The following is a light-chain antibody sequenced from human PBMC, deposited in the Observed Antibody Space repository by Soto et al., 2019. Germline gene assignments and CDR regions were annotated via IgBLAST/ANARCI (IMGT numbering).Light chain of an antibody. CDR1: SSDVGGYNY. J-gene: IGLJ1*01. Sequence: QSVLTQPASVSGSPGQSITISCTGTSSDVGGYNYVSWYQQHPDKAPKLMIYDVSNRPSGVSNRFSGSKSANTASLTISGLQAEDEADYYCSSYTSSSTRVFGTGTKVTVL. CDR3: SSYTSSSTRV. V-gene: IGLV2-14*01. CDR2: DVS.